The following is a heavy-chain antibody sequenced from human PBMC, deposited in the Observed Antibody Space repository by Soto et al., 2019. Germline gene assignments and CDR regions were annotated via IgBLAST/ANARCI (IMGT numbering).Heavy chain of an antibody. V-gene: IGHV4-31*03. CDR1: GGSITSGGYY. Sequence: PSETLSLTSTFSGGSITSGGYYWSWIRQHPGKGLEWIGYIDYSGSTDYNPSLKSRVTISVDTSKNLFSLKVSSVTAADTAVYYCARAPRYFDILTGSYYFDYWGQGTLVTVSS. J-gene: IGHJ4*02. D-gene: IGHD3-9*01. CDR2: IDYSGST. CDR3: ARAPRYFDILTGSYYFDY.